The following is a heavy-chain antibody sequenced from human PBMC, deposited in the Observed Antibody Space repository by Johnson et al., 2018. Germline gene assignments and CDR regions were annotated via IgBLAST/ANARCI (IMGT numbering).Heavy chain of an antibody. J-gene: IGHJ6*02. CDR2: IIPIFGTA. CDR3: ERDVRRLTVTTDYYYYVMDV. CDR1: GGTFSSYA. Sequence: QVQLVESGAEVKKPGSSVKVSCKASGGTFSSYAISWVRQAPGQGLEWMGGIIPIFGTANYAQKFQGRVTITADESTSTAYMGVGSLRSEGTAVYYWERDVRRLTVTTDYYYYVMDVWGQGTTVTVSS. V-gene: IGHV1-69*01. D-gene: IGHD4-11*01.